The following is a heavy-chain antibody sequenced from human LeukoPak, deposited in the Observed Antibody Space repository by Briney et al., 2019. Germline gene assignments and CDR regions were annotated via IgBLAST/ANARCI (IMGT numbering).Heavy chain of an antibody. J-gene: IGHJ4*02. Sequence: PGGSLRLSCAASGFTFSSYGMHWVRQAPGKGLEWVAFIRYDGSNKYYADSVKGRFAISRDNSKNTLYLQMNSLRAEDTAVYYCAREAWELRYFDFWGQGTLVTVSS. CDR3: AREAWELRYFDF. CDR1: GFTFSSYG. D-gene: IGHD1-26*01. CDR2: IRYDGSNK. V-gene: IGHV3-30*02.